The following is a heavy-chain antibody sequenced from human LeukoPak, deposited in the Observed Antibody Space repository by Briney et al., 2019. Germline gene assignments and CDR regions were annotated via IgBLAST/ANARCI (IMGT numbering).Heavy chain of an antibody. CDR1: GYSFTSYW. CDR3: ARADYDFWSGYYNPGWWYFDL. D-gene: IGHD3-3*01. Sequence: GESLKISCKGSGYSFTSYWIGWVRQMPGKGLEWMGIIYPGDSDTRYSPSFQGQVTISADKSISTAYLQWSSLKASDTAMYYCARADYDFWSGYYNPGWWYFDLWGRGTLVTVSS. V-gene: IGHV5-51*01. CDR2: IYPGDSDT. J-gene: IGHJ2*01.